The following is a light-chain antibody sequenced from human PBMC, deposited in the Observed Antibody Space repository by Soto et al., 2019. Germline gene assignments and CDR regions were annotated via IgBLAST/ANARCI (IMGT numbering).Light chain of an antibody. J-gene: IGLJ1*01. CDR3: SSYTISDILV. CDR1: SSDVGGYNS. V-gene: IGLV2-14*01. Sequence: QYVLTQPASVSRCPGLSVPISCTGTSSDVGGYNSVSWYQQHPGKSRKLLIHEVTDRPSGVSSRFSGSKSGNTASLTISGLQADDEADDYCSSYTISDILVFGTGTKVTVL. CDR2: EVT.